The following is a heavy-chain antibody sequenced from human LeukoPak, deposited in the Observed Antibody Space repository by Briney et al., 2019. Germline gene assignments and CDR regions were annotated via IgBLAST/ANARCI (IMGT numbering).Heavy chain of an antibody. V-gene: IGHV5-51*01. J-gene: IGHJ5*02. CDR3: ARTPGLYCGGDCYYDP. Sequence: GESLKISCKGSGYSFTSYWIGWVRQMPGKGLEWMGIIYPGDSDTRYSPSFQGQVTISADKSISTAYLQWSSLKASDTAMYYCARTPGLYCGGDCYYDPWGQGTLVTVSS. D-gene: IGHD2-21*01. CDR2: IYPGDSDT. CDR1: GYSFTSYW.